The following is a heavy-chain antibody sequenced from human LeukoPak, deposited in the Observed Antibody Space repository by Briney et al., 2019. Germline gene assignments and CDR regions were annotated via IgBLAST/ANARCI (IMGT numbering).Heavy chain of an antibody. V-gene: IGHV3-23*01. J-gene: IGHJ4*02. CDR3: AKGGSPSCYSSSGY. D-gene: IGHD2-2*01. Sequence: GGSLRLSCAASGFTFSTYAMSWVRQAPGKGLEWVSAICGSDGSRYYADSVKGRFTIPRDNSKNTLYLQMNSLRGEDTAVYYCAKGGSPSCYSSSGYWGQGTLVTVSS. CDR2: ICGSDGSR. CDR1: GFTFSTYA.